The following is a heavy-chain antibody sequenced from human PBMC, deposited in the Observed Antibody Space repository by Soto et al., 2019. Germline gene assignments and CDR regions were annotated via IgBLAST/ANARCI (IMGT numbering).Heavy chain of an antibody. J-gene: IGHJ6*02. CDR1: GFTFSSYA. D-gene: IGHD1-26*01. CDR3: AGGEWELFSMDV. V-gene: IGHV3-30-3*01. CDR2: ISYDGTNK. Sequence: GGSLRLSCAASGFTFSSYAMHWVRQAPGKGLEWVAVISYDGTNKYYADSVKGRFTISRDNSKNTLYLQMNSLRAEDTAVYYCAGGEWELFSMDVWGQGTTVTVSS.